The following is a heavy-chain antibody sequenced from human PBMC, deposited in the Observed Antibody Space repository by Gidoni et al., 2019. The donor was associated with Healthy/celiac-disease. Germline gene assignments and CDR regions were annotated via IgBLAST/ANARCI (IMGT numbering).Heavy chain of an antibody. V-gene: IGHV2-5*02. D-gene: IGHD2-21*02. J-gene: IGHJ4*02. CDR3: ENSDGGGDGYCPY. Sequence: QITLKESGPPLVKPTQPLTLTCTFSGFSLSTSGVGGGWIRQPPGKALEWLALIYWDDDKRYSPSLKSRLTITKEKSKNKVVLTMNKMEPVDTAKYYGENSDGGGDGYCPYGGQGTLVTVSS. CDR1: GFSLSTSGVG. CDR2: IYWDDDK.